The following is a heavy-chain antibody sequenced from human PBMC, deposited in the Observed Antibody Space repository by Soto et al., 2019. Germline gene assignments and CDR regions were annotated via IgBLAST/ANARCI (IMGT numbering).Heavy chain of an antibody. J-gene: IGHJ6*02. Sequence: ASVKVSCKASGYTFTSYAMHWVRQAPGQRLEWMGWINAGNGNTKYSQKFQGRVTITRDTSASTAYMGLSSLRSEDTAVYYCARDRPIYGGNLYYYYGMDVWGQGTTVTVSS. CDR1: GYTFTSYA. CDR2: INAGNGNT. D-gene: IGHD4-17*01. CDR3: ARDRPIYGGNLYYYYGMDV. V-gene: IGHV1-3*01.